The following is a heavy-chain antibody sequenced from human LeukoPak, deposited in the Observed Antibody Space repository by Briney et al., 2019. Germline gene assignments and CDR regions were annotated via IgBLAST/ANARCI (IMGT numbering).Heavy chain of an antibody. J-gene: IGHJ3*02. Sequence: SETLSLTCAVYGGSFSGYYWSWIRQPPGKGLEWIGEINHSGSTNYNPSLKSRVTISVDTSKNQFSLKLNSVTAADTAVYYCARESYYDSSGYSHDAFDIWGQGTMVTVSS. CDR2: INHSGST. CDR3: ARESYYDSSGYSHDAFDI. V-gene: IGHV4-34*01. CDR1: GGSFSGYY. D-gene: IGHD3-22*01.